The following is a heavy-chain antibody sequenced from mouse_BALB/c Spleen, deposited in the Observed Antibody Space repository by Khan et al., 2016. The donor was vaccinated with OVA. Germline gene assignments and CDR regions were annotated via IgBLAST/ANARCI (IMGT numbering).Heavy chain of an antibody. CDR2: INPSNTYT. D-gene: IGHD1-1*01. Sequence: VALVESGAELARPGASVKMSCKASGYTFTSYSMHWIKQRPGQGLEWIGNINPSNTYTNYNQKFKDKATLTADKSSSTAYMQLSSLTSEDSAVYYCARDFHYYGSRGALDYWGQGTSVTVSS. V-gene: IGHV1-4*01. CDR3: ARDFHYYGSRGALDY. CDR1: GYTFTSYS. J-gene: IGHJ4*01.